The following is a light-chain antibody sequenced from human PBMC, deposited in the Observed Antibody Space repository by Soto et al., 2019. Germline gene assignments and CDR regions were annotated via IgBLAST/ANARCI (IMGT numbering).Light chain of an antibody. J-gene: IGLJ3*02. CDR2: DTS. CDR3: SLFYGAPRV. CDR1: TGAVTSGHS. V-gene: IGLV7-46*01. Sequence: QAVVTQEPSLTVSPGETVTLTCGSSTGAVTSGHSPYWIQQKPGQAPRTLIYDTSNKHSWTPARFSGSLLGGKAALTLSGAQPGDEADYYCSLFYGAPRVFGGGTKLTVL.